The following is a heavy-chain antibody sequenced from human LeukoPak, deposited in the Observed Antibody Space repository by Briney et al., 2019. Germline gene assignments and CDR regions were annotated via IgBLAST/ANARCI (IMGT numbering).Heavy chain of an antibody. CDR3: ARDYYDSSGYYRDAFDI. D-gene: IGHD3-22*01. CDR1: GLTFSSYA. Sequence: PGGSLRLSCAASGLTFSSYAMHWVRQAPGKGLEWVAVISYDGSNKYYADSVKGRFTISRDNSKNTLYLQMNSLRAEDTAVYYCARDYYDSSGYYRDAFDIWGQGTMVTVSS. J-gene: IGHJ3*02. CDR2: ISYDGSNK. V-gene: IGHV3-30-3*01.